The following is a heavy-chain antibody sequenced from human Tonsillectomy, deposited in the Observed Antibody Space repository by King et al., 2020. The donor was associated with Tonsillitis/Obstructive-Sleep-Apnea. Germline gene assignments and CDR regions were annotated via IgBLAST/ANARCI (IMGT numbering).Heavy chain of an antibody. CDR3: ARDHDWSFDY. CDR1: GFTFSRYS. Sequence: VQLVESGGGLVQPGGSLRLSCAASGFTFSRYSMNWVRQAPGKGLEWVSYISTSTISYADSVKGRFTISRDNAKNSLYLQMDSLRDEDTALYYCARDHDWSFDYWGQGTLATVSS. D-gene: IGHD3-9*01. V-gene: IGHV3-48*02. CDR2: ISTSTI. J-gene: IGHJ4*02.